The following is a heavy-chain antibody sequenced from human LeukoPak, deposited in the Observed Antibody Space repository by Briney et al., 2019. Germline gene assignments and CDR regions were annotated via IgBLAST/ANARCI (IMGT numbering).Heavy chain of an antibody. CDR1: GFTFSSNA. J-gene: IGHJ6*03. V-gene: IGHV3-23*01. CDR2: ITSNGGRT. Sequence: GGSLRLSCAASGFTFSSNAMSWVRQAPGKGLERVSVITSNGGRTYYADSVKGRFTISRDNSKNTLSLQMNSLRADDTAVYYCARGIYSSSSGDYYYYYMDVWGKGTTVTVSS. CDR3: ARGIYSSSSGDYYYYYMDV. D-gene: IGHD6-6*01.